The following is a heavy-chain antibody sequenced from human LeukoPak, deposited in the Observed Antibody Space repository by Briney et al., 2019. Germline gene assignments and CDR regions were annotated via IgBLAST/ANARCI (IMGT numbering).Heavy chain of an antibody. J-gene: IGHJ5*02. CDR1: GGTFSSYA. Sequence: GASVKVSCKASGGTFSSYAISWVRQAPGQGLEWMGGIIPIFGTANYAQKFQGRVTITADESTSTAYMELSSLRSEDTAVYYCARVSTSGYRDWFDPWGQGTLVTVSS. V-gene: IGHV1-69*13. CDR3: ARVSTSGYRDWFDP. D-gene: IGHD3-9*01. CDR2: IIPIFGTA.